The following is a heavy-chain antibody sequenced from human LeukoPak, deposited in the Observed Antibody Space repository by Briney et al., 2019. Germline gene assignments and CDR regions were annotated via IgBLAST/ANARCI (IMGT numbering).Heavy chain of an antibody. D-gene: IGHD1-14*01. V-gene: IGHV1-8*01. CDR3: TRGPRNDP. J-gene: IGHJ5*02. CDR2: MHPNSGDT. CDR1: GYTFSTYE. Sequence: PSVKVSCKTSGYTFSTYEINWVRQAAGQGLEWMGWMHPNSGDTDYAQKFQGRVTMTRDTSINTVYMELSSLRSEDTAVYYCTRGPRNDPWGQGTLVTVSS.